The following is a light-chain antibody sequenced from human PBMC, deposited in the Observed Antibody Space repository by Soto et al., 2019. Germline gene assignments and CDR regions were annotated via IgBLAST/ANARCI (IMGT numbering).Light chain of an antibody. Sequence: QSALTQPASVSGSPGQTITISCTGTTGDVGGYNYVSWYQQPPGKAPNLMIDEVINRPSGVSNRFSGSKSGNTASLTISWLQGEGEADYYCSSYTTSNTWVFGGGTKVTVL. V-gene: IGLV2-14*01. CDR3: SSYTTSNTWV. J-gene: IGLJ3*02. CDR1: TGDVGGYNY. CDR2: EVI.